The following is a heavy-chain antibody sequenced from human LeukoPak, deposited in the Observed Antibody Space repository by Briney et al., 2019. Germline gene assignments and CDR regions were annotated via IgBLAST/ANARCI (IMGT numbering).Heavy chain of an antibody. CDR2: IYGAGAA. Sequence: GGSLRLSCAASGINVSANYMTWIRQAPGKGLEWVSLIYGAGAAYYAESVRGRFIISRDNSKNTLFLQMNSLRAEDTAVYYCVSSTGQQLIPYDYWGQGTHVAVS. CDR3: VSSTGQQLIPYDY. D-gene: IGHD6-13*01. J-gene: IGHJ4*02. V-gene: IGHV3-66*02. CDR1: GINVSANY.